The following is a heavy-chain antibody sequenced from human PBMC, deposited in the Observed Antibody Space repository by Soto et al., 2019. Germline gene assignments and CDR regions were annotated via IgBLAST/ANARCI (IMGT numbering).Heavy chain of an antibody. D-gene: IGHD3-10*01. CDR2: IIPIFGTA. Sequence: SVKVSCKASGGTFSSYAISWVRQAPGQGLERMGGIIPIFGTANYAQKFQGRVTITADESTSTAYMELSSLRSEDTAVYYCARDSLLGFGESLTPHNWFDPWGQGTLVTLSS. V-gene: IGHV1-69*13. CDR1: GGTFSSYA. J-gene: IGHJ5*02. CDR3: ARDSLLGFGESLTPHNWFDP.